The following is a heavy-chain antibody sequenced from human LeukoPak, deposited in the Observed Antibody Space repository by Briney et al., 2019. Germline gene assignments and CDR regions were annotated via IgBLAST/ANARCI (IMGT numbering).Heavy chain of an antibody. D-gene: IGHD3-22*01. CDR1: GYTFTSYG. V-gene: IGHV1-18*01. CDR3: ARDLGYYDSTSASDY. J-gene: IGHJ4*02. CDR2: ISAYNGNT. Sequence: GASVKVSCKASGYTFTSYGISWVRQPPGQGLEWMGWISAYNGNTNYAQKLQGRVTMTTDTSKRTAYMELRSLRSDDTAVYYCARDLGYYDSTSASDYWGQGTLVTVSS.